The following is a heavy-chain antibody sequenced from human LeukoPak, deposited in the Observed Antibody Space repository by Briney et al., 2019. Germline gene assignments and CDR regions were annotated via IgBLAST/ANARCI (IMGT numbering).Heavy chain of an antibody. V-gene: IGHV3-30*02. CDR1: GFTFNSYG. CDR3: GKGSSTSGCPDY. J-gene: IGHJ4*02. D-gene: IGHD6-19*01. CDR2: IRYDGSIK. Sequence: GGSLRLSCAASGFTFNSYGMHWVRQAPGKGLDWVAFIRYDGSIKHYADSVKGRFTICRDNSKNTLFLQMNGLRPEDTAVYYCGKGSSTSGCPDYWGQGTLVTVSS.